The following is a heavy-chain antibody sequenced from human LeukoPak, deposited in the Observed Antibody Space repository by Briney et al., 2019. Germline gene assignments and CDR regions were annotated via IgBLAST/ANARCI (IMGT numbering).Heavy chain of an antibody. CDR2: IYSGGST. CDR1: GFTFSDHW. J-gene: IGHJ5*02. Sequence: GGSLRLSCGASGFTFSDHWMSWVRQAPGKGLEWVSVIYSGGSTYYADSVKGRFTISRDKSKNTVYLQMNSLRFEDTAMYYCARNWFDPWGQGTLVTVSS. V-gene: IGHV3-53*05. CDR3: ARNWFDP.